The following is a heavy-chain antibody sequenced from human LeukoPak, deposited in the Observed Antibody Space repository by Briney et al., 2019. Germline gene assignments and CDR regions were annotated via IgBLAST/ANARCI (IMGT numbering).Heavy chain of an antibody. D-gene: IGHD1-26*01. CDR2: IYHSGST. CDR1: GGSISSYY. J-gene: IGHJ4*02. Sequence: SETLSLTCFVSGGSISSYYWNWIRQPPGKGLEWIGHIYHSGSTSYNPSLKSRVTISVDRSKNQFSLRLTSVTAADTAVFYCARQWYSRLDFWGQGALVTVSS. CDR3: ARQWYSRLDF. V-gene: IGHV4-59*08.